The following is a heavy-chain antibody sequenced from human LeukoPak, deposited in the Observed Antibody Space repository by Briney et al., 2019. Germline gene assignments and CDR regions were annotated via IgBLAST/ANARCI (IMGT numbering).Heavy chain of an antibody. CDR3: ARDLAMVALYYYYGMDV. D-gene: IGHD5-18*01. J-gene: IGHJ6*02. V-gene: IGHV3-33*01. CDR2: IWYDGSNK. Sequence: GGSLRLSCAASGFTFSSYGMHWVRQAPGKGREWVAVIWYDGSNKYYADFVKGRFTISRDNSKNTLYLQMNSLRAEDTAVYYCARDLAMVALYYYYGMDVWGQGTTVTVSS. CDR1: GFTFSSYG.